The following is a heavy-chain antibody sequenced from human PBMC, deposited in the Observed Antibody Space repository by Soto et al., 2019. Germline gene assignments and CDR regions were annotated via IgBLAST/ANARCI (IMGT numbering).Heavy chain of an antibody. D-gene: IGHD3-3*01. J-gene: IGHJ6*02. CDR3: ARHRFLEWLLDYYYGMDV. Sequence: PSETLSLTCAVYVGSFSGYYWSWIRQPPGKGLEWIGEINHSGSTNYNPSLKSRVTISVDTSKNQFSLKLSSVTAADTAVYYCARHRFLEWLLDYYYGMDVWGQGTTVTVSS. CDR1: VGSFSGYY. CDR2: INHSGST. V-gene: IGHV4-34*01.